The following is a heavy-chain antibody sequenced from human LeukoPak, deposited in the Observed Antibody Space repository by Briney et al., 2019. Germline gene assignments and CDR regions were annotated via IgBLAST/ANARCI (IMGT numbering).Heavy chain of an antibody. Sequence: GGSLRLSCAASGFTFRTSGMNWVRQAPGKGLEWVSYISSSGTTISYAQSVKGRFTITRDNAQNSLTLHMNTLRADDTAVYYCAKDRNNWFDPWGQGTLVTVSS. CDR3: AKDRNNWFDP. J-gene: IGHJ5*02. CDR1: GFTFRTSG. CDR2: ISSSGTTI. V-gene: IGHV3-48*01.